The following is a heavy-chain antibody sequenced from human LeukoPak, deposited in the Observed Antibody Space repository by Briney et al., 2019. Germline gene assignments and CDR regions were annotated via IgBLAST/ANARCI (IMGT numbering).Heavy chain of an antibody. CDR1: GHTFTDYY. J-gene: IGHJ5*02. V-gene: IGHV1-69-2*01. CDR2: VDPEDGET. CDR3: ATDRFDP. Sequence: ASVKVSCKVTGHTFTDYYMHWVQQAPGKGLEWMGLVDPEDGETIYAEKFQGRVTITADTSTDTAYMELSSLRSEDTAVYYCATDRFDPWGQGTLVTVSS.